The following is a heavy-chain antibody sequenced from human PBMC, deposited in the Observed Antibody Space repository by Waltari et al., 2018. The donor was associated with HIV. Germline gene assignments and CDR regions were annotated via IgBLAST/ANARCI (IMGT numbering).Heavy chain of an antibody. CDR1: GFTFSNAW. CDR3: TTGADYGDYAGKDY. D-gene: IGHD4-17*01. CDR2: IKSKADGGTT. V-gene: IGHV3-15*01. Sequence: EVQLVESGGGLVKPGGSLRLSCAASGFTFSNAWMSWVRQAPGKGLEWVGRIKSKADGGTTDNAAPVKGRFTISRDDSKNTLYLQMNSLKTEDTAVYYGTTGADYGDYAGKDYWGQGTLVTVSS. J-gene: IGHJ4*02.